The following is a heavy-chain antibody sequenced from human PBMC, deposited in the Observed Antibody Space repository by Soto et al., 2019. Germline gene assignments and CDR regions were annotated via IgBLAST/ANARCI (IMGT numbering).Heavy chain of an antibody. CDR3: TKSGGYSYTLALDH. J-gene: IGHJ5*02. V-gene: IGHV1-69*06. CDR1: GGTFSSYT. CDR2: IVPVYGRP. Sequence: QEQLVESGAEVKQPGSSVKVSCEASGGTFSSYTIHWVRLAPGEGLEGMGSIVPVYGRPTYAQMFQGRFTFTADKSTNTIYLALSSLRSDDTAVYFCTKSGGYSYTLALDHWGQGTLVTVSS. D-gene: IGHD5-18*01.